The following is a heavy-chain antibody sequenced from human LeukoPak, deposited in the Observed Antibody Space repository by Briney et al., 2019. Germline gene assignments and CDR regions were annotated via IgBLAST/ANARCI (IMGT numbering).Heavy chain of an antibody. D-gene: IGHD1-26*01. CDR2: ISASGGST. J-gene: IGHJ4*02. V-gene: IGHV3-23*01. CDR3: AKGASASRYFDY. CDR1: GFTFSNCA. Sequence: GRSLRLSCAASGFTFSNCAMNWVRQAPGKGLEWVSDISASGGSTNYADAVKGRFTISRDNSKNTLYLQMNSLRVEDAAVYYCAKGASASRYFDYWGQGTLVTVSS.